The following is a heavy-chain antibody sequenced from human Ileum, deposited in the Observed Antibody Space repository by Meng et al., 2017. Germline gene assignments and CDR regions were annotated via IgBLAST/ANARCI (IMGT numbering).Heavy chain of an antibody. D-gene: IGHD3-22*01. CDR1: GGSISSGDYY. J-gene: IGHJ4*02. CDR2: IYYSGST. V-gene: IGHV4-30-4*01. CDR3: ARDRDSSGYYPY. Sequence: QVQLQESGAGGVKRAQSRSRTGTVSGGSISSGDYYWSWIRQPPGKGLEWIGYIYYSGSTYYNPSLKSRLTISVDTSKNQFSLKLSSVTAADTAVYYCARDRDSSGYYPYWGQGTLVTVSS.